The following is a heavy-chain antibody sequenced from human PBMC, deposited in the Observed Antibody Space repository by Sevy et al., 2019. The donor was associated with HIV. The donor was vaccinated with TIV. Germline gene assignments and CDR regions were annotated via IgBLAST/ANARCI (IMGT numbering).Heavy chain of an antibody. D-gene: IGHD2-21*02. J-gene: IGHJ4*02. Sequence: SETLSLTCAVSGGSISSGGYSWSWIRQPPGKGLEWIGYIYHSGSNYYNPSLKSRVTISVDRSKNQFSLKLSSVTAADTDVYYCARGRLALAYCGGGCYPYLDYWGQGTLVTVSS. CDR2: IYHSGSN. CDR3: ARGRLALAYCGGGCYPYLDY. CDR1: GGSISSGGYS. V-gene: IGHV4-30-2*01.